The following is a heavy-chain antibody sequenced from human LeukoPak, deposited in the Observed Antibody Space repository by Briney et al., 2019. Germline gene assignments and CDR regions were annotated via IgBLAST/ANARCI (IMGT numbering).Heavy chain of an antibody. V-gene: IGHV4-61*01. CDR1: GGSVSSGSYY. J-gene: IGHJ4*02. CDR2: IYYSGST. D-gene: IGHD3-10*01. Sequence: SETLSLTCTVSGGSVSSGSYYWSWIRQPPGKGLEWIGYIYYSGSTNYNPSLKSRVTISVDTSKNQFSLKLSSVTAADTAVYYCASTRLWFGELFQKGGYYFDYWGQGTLVTVSS. CDR3: ASTRLWFGELFQKGGYYFDY.